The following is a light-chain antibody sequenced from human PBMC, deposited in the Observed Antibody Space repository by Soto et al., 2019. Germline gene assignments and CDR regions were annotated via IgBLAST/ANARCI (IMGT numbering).Light chain of an antibody. CDR3: KETRAYPSP. V-gene: IGKV1-8*01. CDR2: GAS. J-gene: IGKJ4*01. Sequence: ASQDITSYLAWYQQKPGKAPNLLIYGASTLQSGVPSRFSGSGSGTDFTLTISSLQAEDFASYYCKETRAYPSPFGGGTKVAIK. CDR1: QDITSY.